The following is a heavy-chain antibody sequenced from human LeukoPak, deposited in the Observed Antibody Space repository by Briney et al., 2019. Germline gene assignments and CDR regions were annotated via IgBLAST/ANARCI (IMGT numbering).Heavy chain of an antibody. V-gene: IGHV4-34*01. Sequence: PSETLSLTCGAHGGSSSAFYWIWIRQPPGKGLEWIGEINQSGTTTYNTSLMSRVSISVDTSKNQFSLRLTSVTAADTAVYYCATREGDSVGAYYDYGMDVWGQGTTVTVSS. CDR1: GGSSSAFY. CDR2: INQSGTT. J-gene: IGHJ6*02. D-gene: IGHD3-16*01. CDR3: ATREGDSVGAYYDYGMDV.